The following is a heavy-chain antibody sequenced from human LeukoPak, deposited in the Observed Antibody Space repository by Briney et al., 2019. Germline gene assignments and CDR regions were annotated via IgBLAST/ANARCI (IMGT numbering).Heavy chain of an antibody. V-gene: IGHV3-20*04. J-gene: IGHJ4*02. Sequence: PGGSLRLSCAASGFSFDDYGMSWVRQAPGKGLEWVSGINWNGGSTGYADSVKGRFTTSRDNAKNSLYLQMNSLRAEDTALYYCASGGIYYGAAFDFWGQGTLVTVSS. D-gene: IGHD1-26*01. CDR3: ASGGIYYGAAFDF. CDR2: INWNGGST. CDR1: GFSFDDYG.